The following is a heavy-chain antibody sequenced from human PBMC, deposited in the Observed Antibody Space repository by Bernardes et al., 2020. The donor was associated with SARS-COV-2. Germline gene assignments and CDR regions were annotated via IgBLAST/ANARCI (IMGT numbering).Heavy chain of an antibody. V-gene: IGHV4-34*01. CDR2: INHSGST. D-gene: IGHD6-19*01. CDR1: GGSFSGYY. CDR3: ARTYSSGWYNY. Sequence: TLSLTCAVYGGSFSGYYWSWIRQPPGKGLEWIGEINHSGSTNYNPSLKSRVTISVDTSKNQFSLKLSSVTAADTAVYYCARTYSSGWYNYWGQGTLVTVSS. J-gene: IGHJ4*02.